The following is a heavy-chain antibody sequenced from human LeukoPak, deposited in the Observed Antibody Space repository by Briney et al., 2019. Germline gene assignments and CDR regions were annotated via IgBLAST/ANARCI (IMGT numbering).Heavy chain of an antibody. Sequence: NPSETLSLTCAVYGGSFSGYYWIWIRQPPGKGLEWIGEINHSGSTNYNPSLKSRVTISVDTSKNQFSLKLSSVTAVDTAVYYCARQDTATVSRGSFDYWGQGTLVTVSS. CDR3: ARQDTATVSRGSFDY. CDR1: GGSFSGYY. CDR2: INHSGST. V-gene: IGHV4-34*01. D-gene: IGHD5-18*01. J-gene: IGHJ4*02.